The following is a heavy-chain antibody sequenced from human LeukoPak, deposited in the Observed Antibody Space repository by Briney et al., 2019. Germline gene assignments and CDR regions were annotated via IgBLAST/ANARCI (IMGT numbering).Heavy chain of an antibody. CDR2: IYHSGST. CDR3: ARVVPYGDYVGYYFDY. CDR1: GGSISSGGYY. Sequence: SQTLSLTCTVSGGSISSGGYYWSWIRQPPGKGLEWIGYIYHSGSTYYNPSLKSRVTISVDRSKNQFSLKLSSVTAADTAVYYCARVVPYGDYVGYYFDYWGQGTLVTVSS. V-gene: IGHV4-30-2*01. D-gene: IGHD4-17*01. J-gene: IGHJ4*02.